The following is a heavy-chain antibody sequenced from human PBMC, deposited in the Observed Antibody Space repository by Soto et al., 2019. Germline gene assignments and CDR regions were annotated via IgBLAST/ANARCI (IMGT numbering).Heavy chain of an antibody. CDR3: AHAMLYCTGGSCSTWFDS. CDR2: IYWDDDK. CDR1: GFSLSTHGVG. V-gene: IGHV2-5*02. Sequence: QITLKESGPTLVKPTQTLTLTCTFSGFSLSTHGVGVGWIRQPAGKALEWLALIYWDDDKRYSASLNSRLTTXKXXAKNQVVLTMPKMAPVYTATCDRAHAMLYCTGGSCSTWFDSWGQGTLVTVSS. J-gene: IGHJ5*01. D-gene: IGHD2-15*01.